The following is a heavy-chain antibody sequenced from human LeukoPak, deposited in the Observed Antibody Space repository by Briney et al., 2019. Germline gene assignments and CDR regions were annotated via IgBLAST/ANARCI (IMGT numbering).Heavy chain of an antibody. CDR1: GFTFSNYA. CDR3: AKDMVFGELSHFDY. Sequence: GGSLRLSCAPSGFTFSNYAMSWVRQAPGKGLEWVSAISGSGGSTYYADSVKGRFTISRDNSKNTLYLQMNSLRAEDTAVYYCAKDMVFGELSHFDYWGQGTLVTVSS. V-gene: IGHV3-23*01. CDR2: ISGSGGST. J-gene: IGHJ4*02. D-gene: IGHD3-10*02.